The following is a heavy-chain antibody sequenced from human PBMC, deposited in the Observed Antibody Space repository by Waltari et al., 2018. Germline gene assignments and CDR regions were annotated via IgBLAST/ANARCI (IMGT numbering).Heavy chain of an antibody. J-gene: IGHJ4*02. CDR3: ARDWVGATPFDY. Sequence: EVQLVESGGGLIQPGGSLRLSCAASGFTVSSNYMSWVRQAPGKWLEWVSVIYSGGSTYSADSVKGRFTISGDNSKNTLYLQMNSRRAEDTAVYYCARDWVGATPFDYWGQGTLVTVSS. V-gene: IGHV3-53*01. CDR2: IYSGGST. CDR1: GFTVSSNY. D-gene: IGHD1-26*01.